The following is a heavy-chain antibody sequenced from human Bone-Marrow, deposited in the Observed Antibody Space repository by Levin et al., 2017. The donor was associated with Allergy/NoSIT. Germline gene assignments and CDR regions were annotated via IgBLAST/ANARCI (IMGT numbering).Heavy chain of an antibody. CDR3: ARDVGSSWYYYYYGMDV. J-gene: IGHJ6*02. D-gene: IGHD6-13*01. V-gene: IGHV3-30*04. Sequence: GGSLGLSCAASGFTFSSYAMHWVRQAPGKGLEWVAVISYDGSNKYYADSVKGRFTISRDNSKNTLYLQMNSLRAEDTAVYYCARDVGSSWYYYYYGMDVWGQGTTVTVSS. CDR2: ISYDGSNK. CDR1: GFTFSSYA.